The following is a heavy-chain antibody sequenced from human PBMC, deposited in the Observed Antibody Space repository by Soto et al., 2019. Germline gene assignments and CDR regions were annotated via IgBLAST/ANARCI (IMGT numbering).Heavy chain of an antibody. V-gene: IGHV3-23*01. Sequence: AGSLRLSCAASGFTCSRYAMSWVRQAPGKGLEWVSAISGSGGSTYYADSVKGRFTISRDNSKNTLYLQMNSLRAEDTAVYYCAKVDNWNGEGLYYFDYWGQGTLVTVSS. CDR2: ISGSGGST. J-gene: IGHJ4*02. CDR3: AKVDNWNGEGLYYFDY. CDR1: GFTCSRYA. D-gene: IGHD1-1*01.